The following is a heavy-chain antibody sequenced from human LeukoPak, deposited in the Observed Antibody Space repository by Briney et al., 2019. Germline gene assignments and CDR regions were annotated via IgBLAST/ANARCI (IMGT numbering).Heavy chain of an antibody. D-gene: IGHD6-19*01. CDR3: ARGGVSSGLAEDY. J-gene: IGHJ4*02. CDR1: GFTFSIHG. Sequence: GGSLRLSCAASGFTFSIHGMNWVRQAPGKGLEWVSGIGASGSHTYFADSVKGRFSISRDNSKNTVYLQMNSLRAEDTAVYYCARGGVSSGLAEDYWGQGTLVTVSS. CDR2: IGASGSHT. V-gene: IGHV3-23*01.